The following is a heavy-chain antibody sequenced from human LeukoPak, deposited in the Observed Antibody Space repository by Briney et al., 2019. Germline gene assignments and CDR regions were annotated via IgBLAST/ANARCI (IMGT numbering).Heavy chain of an antibody. CDR2: ISSNGGST. CDR1: GFTFSSYA. J-gene: IGHJ5*02. CDR3: ARVQGNWFDP. Sequence: GGSLRPSCAASGFTFSSYAMHWVRQAPGKGLEYVSAISSNGGSTYYANSVKGRFTISRDNSKNTLYLQMGSLRAEDMAVYYCARVQGNWFDPWGQGTLVTVSS. V-gene: IGHV3-64*01.